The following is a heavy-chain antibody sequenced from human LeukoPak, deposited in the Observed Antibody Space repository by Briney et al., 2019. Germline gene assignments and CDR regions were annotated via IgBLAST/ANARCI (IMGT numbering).Heavy chain of an antibody. CDR3: ARVATMVRGVLGAFDI. CDR2: IYYSGST. CDR1: GGSISSSSYY. J-gene: IGHJ3*02. D-gene: IGHD3-10*01. Sequence: SETLSLTCTVSGGSISSSSYYWGWIRQPPGKGLEWIGSIYYSGSTNYNPSLKSRVTISVDTSKNQFSLKLSSVTAADTAVYYCARVATMVRGVLGAFDIWGQGTMVTVSS. V-gene: IGHV4-39*07.